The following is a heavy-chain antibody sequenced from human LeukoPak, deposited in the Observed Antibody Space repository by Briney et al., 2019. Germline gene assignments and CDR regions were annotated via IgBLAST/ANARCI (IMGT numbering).Heavy chain of an antibody. Sequence: GGSLRPSCAASGFTFSSYSMNWVRQAPGRGLEWVSSISGSSSYIYYADSVKGRFTISRDNAKNSLYLQMNSLRAEDTAVYYCARDREPHCSGRRCSSFDYWGQGTLATVSS. J-gene: IGHJ4*02. CDR3: ARDREPHCSGRRCSSFDY. CDR2: ISGSSSYI. D-gene: IGHD2-15*01. V-gene: IGHV3-21*01. CDR1: GFTFSSYS.